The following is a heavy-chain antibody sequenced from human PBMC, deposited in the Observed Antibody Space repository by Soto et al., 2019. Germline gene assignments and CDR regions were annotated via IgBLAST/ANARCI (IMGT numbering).Heavy chain of an antibody. J-gene: IGHJ3*02. Sequence: ASVKVSCKASGGTFSSYTISWVRQAPGQGLEWMGRIIPILGIANYAQKFQGRVTITADKSTSTAYMELSSLRSEDTAVYYCARGHDPSSPVRLDAFDIWGQGTMVTVSS. V-gene: IGHV1-69*02. CDR3: ARGHDPSSPVRLDAFDI. D-gene: IGHD6-13*01. CDR2: IIPILGIA. CDR1: GGTFSSYT.